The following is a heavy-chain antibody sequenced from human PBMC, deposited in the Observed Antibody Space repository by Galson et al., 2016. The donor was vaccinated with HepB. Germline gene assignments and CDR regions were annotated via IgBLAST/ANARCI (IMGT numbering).Heavy chain of an antibody. J-gene: IGHJ4*02. CDR2: IYHSGST. D-gene: IGHD3-3*01. Sequence: SETLSLTCAVSGGSISSSNWWSWVRQPPGKGLEWIGEIYHSGSTYYNPSLKSRVTISVDTSKNQLSLKLSSVTAADTAVYYCARNHDFWSGYSEFDHWGQGTLVTVSS. V-gene: IGHV4-4*02. CDR1: GGSISSSNW. CDR3: ARNHDFWSGYSEFDH.